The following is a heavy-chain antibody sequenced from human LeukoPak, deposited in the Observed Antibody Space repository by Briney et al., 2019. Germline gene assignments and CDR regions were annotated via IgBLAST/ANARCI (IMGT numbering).Heavy chain of an antibody. CDR3: ARDRLTQAIDY. V-gene: IGHV1-46*01. D-gene: IGHD6-6*01. CDR2: INPSGGST. Sequence: ASVKVSCKASGYTFTSYYMHWVRQAPGQGLEWMGIINPSGGSTSYAQKFQGRVTMTRDTSTGTVYMELSSLRSEDTAVYYCARDRLTQAIDYWGQGTLVTVSS. CDR1: GYTFTSYY. J-gene: IGHJ4*02.